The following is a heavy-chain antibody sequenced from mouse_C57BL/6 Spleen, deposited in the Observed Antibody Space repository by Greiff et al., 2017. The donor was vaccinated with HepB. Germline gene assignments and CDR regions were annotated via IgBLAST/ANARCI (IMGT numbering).Heavy chain of an antibody. J-gene: IGHJ3*01. D-gene: IGHD2-3*01. CDR1: GYTFTSYW. V-gene: IGHV1-64*01. Sequence: QVQLQQPGAELVKPGASVKLSCKASGYTFTSYWMHWVKQRPGQGLEWIGMIHPNSGSTNYNEKFKGKATLTVEKSSSTAYMQLSSLTSEDTAVYYCARWGDGPFAYWGQGTLVTVSS. CDR2: IHPNSGST. CDR3: ARWGDGPFAY.